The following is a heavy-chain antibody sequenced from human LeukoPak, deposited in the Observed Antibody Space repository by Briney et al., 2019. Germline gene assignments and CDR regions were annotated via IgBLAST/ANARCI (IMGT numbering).Heavy chain of an antibody. CDR3: ARHLKEKYCTGGSCGFDS. D-gene: IGHD2-15*01. V-gene: IGHV4-59*08. CDR2: MYYSGPT. J-gene: IGHJ4*02. Sequence: SETLSLNCSVSGDSISGYYWSWIRQPPGKGREWMGFMYYSGPTYYTPSLRSRLTMSVDTSKNLFSLRLSSVTAADTAVYYCARHLKEKYCTGGSCGFDSWGQGTLVTVSS. CDR1: GDSISGYY.